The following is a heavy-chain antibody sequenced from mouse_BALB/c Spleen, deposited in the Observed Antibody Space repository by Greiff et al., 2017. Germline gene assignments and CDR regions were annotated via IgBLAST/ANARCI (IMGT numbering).Heavy chain of an antibody. CDR3: AGFEGDYVDFAY. J-gene: IGHJ3*01. CDR1: GYTFTSYT. D-gene: IGHD2-13*01. CDR2: INPSSGYT. V-gene: IGHV1-4*01. Sequence: VQLQQSGAELARPGASVKMSCKASGYTFTSYTMHWVKQRPGQGLEWIGYINPSSGYTNYNQKFKDKATLTADKSSSTAYMQLSSLTSEDSAVYYCAGFEGDYVDFAYWGQETLVTVSA.